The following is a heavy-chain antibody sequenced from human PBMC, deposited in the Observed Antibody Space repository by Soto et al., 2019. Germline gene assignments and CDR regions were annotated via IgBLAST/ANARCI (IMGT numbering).Heavy chain of an antibody. CDR3: ATANNRWLHLWYFDL. V-gene: IGHV1-69*12. D-gene: IGHD5-12*01. CDR2: IIPIFGTA. J-gene: IGHJ2*01. CDR1: GGTFSSYT. Sequence: QVQLVQSGAEVKKPGSSVTVSCKASGGTFSSYTISWVRQAPGQGLEWMGGIIPIFGTANYAQKFQGRVTITADEYTSKAQQELSSMRSEDTAVYYCATANNRWLHLWYFDLWGRGTLVTVSS.